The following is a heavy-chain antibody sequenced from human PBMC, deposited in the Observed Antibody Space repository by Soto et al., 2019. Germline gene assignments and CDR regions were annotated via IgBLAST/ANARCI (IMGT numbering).Heavy chain of an antibody. CDR1: GGTFSSYA. D-gene: IGHD4-17*01. CDR3: ARCLYGDYMRPLDY. V-gene: IGHV1-69*06. CDR2: IIPIFGTA. J-gene: IGHJ4*02. Sequence: QVQLVQSGAEVKKPGSSVKVSCKASGGTFSSYAISWVRQAPGQGLEWMGGIIPIFGTANYAQKFQGRVTITADKSTSTAYMELSRLRFEDTAVYYCARCLYGDYMRPLDYWGQGTLVTVSS.